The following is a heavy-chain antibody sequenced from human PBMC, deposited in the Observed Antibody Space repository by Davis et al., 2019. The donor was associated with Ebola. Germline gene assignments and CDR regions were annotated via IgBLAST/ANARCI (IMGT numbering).Heavy chain of an antibody. CDR3: ARELAAAGTRRSWFDP. D-gene: IGHD6-13*01. V-gene: IGHV3-21*01. J-gene: IGHJ5*02. CDR1: GFTFSNYE. Sequence: GESLKISCAASGFTFSNYEMNWVRQAPGKGLEWVSSTSSSSSYIYYADSVKGRFTISRDNAKNSLYLQMNSLRAEDTAVYYCARELAAAGTRRSWFDPWGQGTLVTVSS. CDR2: TSSSSSYI.